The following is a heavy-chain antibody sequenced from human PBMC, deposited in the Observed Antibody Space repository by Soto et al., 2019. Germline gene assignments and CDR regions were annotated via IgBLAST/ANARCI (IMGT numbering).Heavy chain of an antibody. CDR2: IYYSGST. CDR1: GGSISSYY. Sequence: SETLSLTCTVSGGSISSYYWSWIRQPPGKGLEWIGYIYYSGSTNYNPSLKGRVTISVDTSKNQFSLKLSSVTAADTAVYYCARGSYYTNLFDPWGQGTLVTVSS. CDR3: ARGSYYTNLFDP. J-gene: IGHJ5*02. D-gene: IGHD3-10*01. V-gene: IGHV4-59*01.